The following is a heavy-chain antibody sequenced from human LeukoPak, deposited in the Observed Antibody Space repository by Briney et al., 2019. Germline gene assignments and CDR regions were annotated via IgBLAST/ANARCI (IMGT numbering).Heavy chain of an antibody. Sequence: PGGSLRLSCAVSRFTFSNYWMSWVRQAPGKGLEWVANIQQDGSEKYYVDSVKGRFTIPRDNAKNSLYLQMNSMRAEDRAVYYCARDRCSSTSCFIDYWGQGTLVTVSS. CDR2: IQQDGSEK. J-gene: IGHJ4*02. CDR3: ARDRCSSTSCFIDY. V-gene: IGHV3-7*04. D-gene: IGHD2-2*01. CDR1: RFTFSNYW.